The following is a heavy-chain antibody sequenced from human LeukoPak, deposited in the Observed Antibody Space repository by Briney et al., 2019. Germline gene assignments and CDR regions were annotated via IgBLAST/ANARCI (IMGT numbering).Heavy chain of an antibody. V-gene: IGHV3-23*01. J-gene: IGHJ4*02. CDR1: GFTFTSYA. CDR3: AKHLWRDLLSSGEGYYFGY. D-gene: IGHD3-10*01. CDR2: ISGIDSTT. Sequence: GGSLRLSCASSGFTFTSYAVSWVRQAPGKGLEVVSVISGIDSTTVYADFVKGRFTISRDNSRNTLYLQMNSLRVEDTAVYYCAKHLWRDLLSSGEGYYFGYWGQGTLVTVSS.